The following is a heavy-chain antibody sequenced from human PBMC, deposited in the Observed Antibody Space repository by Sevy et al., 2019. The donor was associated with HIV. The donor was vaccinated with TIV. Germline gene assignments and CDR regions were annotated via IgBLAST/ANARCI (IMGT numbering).Heavy chain of an antibody. CDR2: IKQDGSEK. CDR3: ARGYDILTGQYGMDV. CDR1: GFTFSSYW. Sequence: GSLRRSCAASGFTFSSYWMSWVRQAPGKGLEWVANIKQDGSEKYYVDSVNGRFTISRDNAKNSLYLQMNSLRAEDTAVYYCARGYDILTGQYGMDVWGQGTTVTVSS. J-gene: IGHJ6*02. V-gene: IGHV3-7*03. D-gene: IGHD3-9*01.